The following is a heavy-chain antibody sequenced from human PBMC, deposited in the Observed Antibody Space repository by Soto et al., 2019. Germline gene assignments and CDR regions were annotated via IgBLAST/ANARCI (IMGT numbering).Heavy chain of an antibody. J-gene: IGHJ4*02. CDR2: IIPILGIA. Sequence: SVKVSCKASGGTFSSYTISWVRQAPGQGLEWMGRIIPILGIANYAQKFQGRVTITADKSTSTAYMELSSLRSEDTAVYYCARDGLSSGWYAYYFDYWGQGTLVTVSS. CDR1: GGTFSSYT. CDR3: ARDGLSSGWYAYYFDY. D-gene: IGHD6-19*01. V-gene: IGHV1-69*04.